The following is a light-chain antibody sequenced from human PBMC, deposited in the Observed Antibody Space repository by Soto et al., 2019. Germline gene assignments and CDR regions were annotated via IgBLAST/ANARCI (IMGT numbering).Light chain of an antibody. Sequence: IVMTQSPATLSVSPGERATLSCRASQSVSSSLAWYQQKAGQSPRLLIYGASTRATGIPARFSASGSGTEFTLTISSLESEDFAVYHCQQYNNWPWTFGQGTKVDIK. CDR2: GAS. J-gene: IGKJ1*01. CDR3: QQYNNWPWT. CDR1: QSVSSS. V-gene: IGKV3-15*01.